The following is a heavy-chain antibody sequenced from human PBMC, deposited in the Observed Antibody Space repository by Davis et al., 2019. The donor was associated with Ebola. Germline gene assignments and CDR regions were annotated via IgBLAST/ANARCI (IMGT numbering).Heavy chain of an antibody. V-gene: IGHV3-30*04. J-gene: IGHJ4*02. D-gene: IGHD4-17*01. Sequence: PGGSLRLSCAASGFTFSTYAMHWVRQAPGKGLEWVALISSDGSNAYFADSVKDRFTISRDNSKNTLYLQMNSLGAEDTAVYYCAKAFFTTHPWFDYWGQGTLVTVSS. CDR3: AKAFFTTHPWFDY. CDR2: ISSDGSNA. CDR1: GFTFSTYA.